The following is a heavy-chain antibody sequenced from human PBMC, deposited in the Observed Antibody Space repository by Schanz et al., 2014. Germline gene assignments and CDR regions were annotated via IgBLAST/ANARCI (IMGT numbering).Heavy chain of an antibody. J-gene: IGHJ6*02. V-gene: IGHV3-21*04. CDR2: IRSDNNYI. CDR3: ASLIGTTSAHFYGMDV. CDR1: GFPFSTYS. Sequence: EVQLVESGGGLVKPGGSLRLSCVASGFPFSTYSIHWVRQAPGKGLEWVSYIRSDNNYIYYADSVKGRFTISRDNSKNTVYLQMNSLRAEDTAVYFCASLIGTTSAHFYGMDVWGQGTTVTVSS. D-gene: IGHD1-7*01.